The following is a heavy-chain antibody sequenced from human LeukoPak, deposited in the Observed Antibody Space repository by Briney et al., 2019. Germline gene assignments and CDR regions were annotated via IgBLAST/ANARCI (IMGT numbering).Heavy chain of an antibody. D-gene: IGHD3-10*01. CDR2: IYYSGST. Sequence: SQTLCLTCTVSGGSISSGGYYWSWIRQHPGKGLEWIGYIYYSGSTYYNPSLKSRVTISVDTSKNQFSLKLSSVTAADTAVYYCARAPSNYGSGSYYTDWFDPWGQGTLVTVSS. V-gene: IGHV4-31*03. CDR3: ARAPSNYGSGSYYTDWFDP. J-gene: IGHJ5*02. CDR1: GGSISSGGYY.